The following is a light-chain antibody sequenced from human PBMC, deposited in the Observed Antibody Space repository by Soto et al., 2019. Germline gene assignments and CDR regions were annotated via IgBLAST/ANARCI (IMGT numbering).Light chain of an antibody. Sequence: ETVMTQSPATLSVSPGERATLSCRASQSVYSSLAWYQQKPGQAPRLLIYGASTRATGIPARFSGSGSGTEFTLTISRLQSEDFAVYYCQQYNNWPPWTFGQGTNVDI. CDR3: QQYNNWPPWT. V-gene: IGKV3-15*01. CDR1: QSVYSS. J-gene: IGKJ1*01. CDR2: GAS.